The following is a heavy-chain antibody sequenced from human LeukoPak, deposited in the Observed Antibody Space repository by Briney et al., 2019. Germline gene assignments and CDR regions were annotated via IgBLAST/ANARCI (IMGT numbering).Heavy chain of an antibody. J-gene: IGHJ5*02. CDR3: ARGLVLRYLGATDP. CDR1: GYTITSYG. V-gene: IGHV1-18*01. Sequence: ASVKVSCKASGYTITSYGIRWVRQAPGQGLKWMGWISAYNGNTNYAQKLQGRVTMTTDTSTSTAYMELRSLRSDDTAVYYCARGLVLRYLGATDPWGQGTLVTVSS. D-gene: IGHD3-9*01. CDR2: ISAYNGNT.